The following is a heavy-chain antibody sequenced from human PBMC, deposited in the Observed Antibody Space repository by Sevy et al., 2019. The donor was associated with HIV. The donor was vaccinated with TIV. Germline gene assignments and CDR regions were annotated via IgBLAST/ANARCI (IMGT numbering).Heavy chain of an antibody. CDR2: IYPRDSDT. Sequence: GESLKISCKGSGYSFTSYWIGWVRQMPGKGLEWMGLIYPRDSDTRYSPSFQGQVTISADKSISTAYLQWSSLKASDTAMYYCASLSYGSGSYYYYMDVWGKGTTVTVSS. CDR3: ASLSYGSGSYYYYMDV. D-gene: IGHD3-10*01. V-gene: IGHV5-51*01. CDR1: GYSFTSYW. J-gene: IGHJ6*03.